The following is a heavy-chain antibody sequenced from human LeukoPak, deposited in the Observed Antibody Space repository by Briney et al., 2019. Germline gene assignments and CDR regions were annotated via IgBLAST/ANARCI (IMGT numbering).Heavy chain of an antibody. J-gene: IGHJ4*02. CDR2: IKSKTDGCTT. CDR3: TTGFSSGRFDY. V-gene: IGHV3-15*01. D-gene: IGHD6-25*01. Sequence: PGGSLRLSCAASGFTFSNAWMSWGRQAPGKGVEWVGRIKSKTDGCTTDYAAPVKGRFTISRDDSKNTLYLQMNRLKTEDTAVYYCTTGFSSGRFDYWGQGTLVTVSS. CDR1: GFTFSNAW.